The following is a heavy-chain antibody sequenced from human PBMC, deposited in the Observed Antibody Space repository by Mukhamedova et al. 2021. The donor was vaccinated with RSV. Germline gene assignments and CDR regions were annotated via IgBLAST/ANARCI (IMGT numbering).Heavy chain of an antibody. D-gene: IGHD5-18*01. V-gene: IGHV3-23*01. CDR2: ISGSGGST. J-gene: IGHJ4*02. Sequence: GLEWVSAISGSGGSTYYADSVKGRFTISRDNSKNTLYLQMNSLRAEDTAVYYCARVGPNTAMATHFDYWGQGTLVTVSS. CDR3: ARVGPNTAMATHFDY.